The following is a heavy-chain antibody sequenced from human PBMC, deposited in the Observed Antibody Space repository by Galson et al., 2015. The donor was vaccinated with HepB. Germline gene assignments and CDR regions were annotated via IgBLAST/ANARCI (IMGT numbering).Heavy chain of an antibody. CDR1: GFTFSSYW. CDR3: ARGGVVGATNFDY. CDR2: IKQDGSEK. V-gene: IGHV3-7*03. D-gene: IGHD1-26*01. Sequence: SLRLSCAASGFTFSSYWMSWVRQAPGKGLEWVANIKQDGSEKYYVDSVKGRFTISRDNAKNSLYLQMNSLRAEDTAVYYCARGGVVGATNFDYWGQGTLVTVSS. J-gene: IGHJ4*02.